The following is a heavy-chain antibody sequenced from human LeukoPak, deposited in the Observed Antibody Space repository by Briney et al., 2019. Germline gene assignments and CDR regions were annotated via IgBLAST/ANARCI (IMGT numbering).Heavy chain of an antibody. V-gene: IGHV1-8*02. CDR1: GYTFTSSD. Sequence: ASVKVSCKASGYTFTSSDINWVRQATGQRLAWMGWMNPNSGNTGYAQKFQGRVTMTTDTSTRTAYIELRSLRSDDTAVYYCARDGCYCGTDFYSRGHTFDIWGQGTRVTVSS. D-gene: IGHD2-21*02. CDR2: MNPNSGNT. J-gene: IGHJ3*02. CDR3: ARDGCYCGTDFYSRGHTFDI.